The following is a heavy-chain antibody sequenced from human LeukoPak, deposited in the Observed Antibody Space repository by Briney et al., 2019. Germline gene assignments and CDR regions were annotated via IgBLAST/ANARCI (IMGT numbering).Heavy chain of an antibody. J-gene: IGHJ6*02. CDR2: ISGSGDST. D-gene: IGHD1-14*01. Sequence: GSLRLSCTASGFIFDTHTLTWVRQAPGKGLEWVASISGSGDSTNYGDSVKGRFTISRDNFKRTVHLEMSNLRADDTAMYYCVRRAAVRGMDFWGLGTTVIVFS. CDR1: GFIFDTHT. V-gene: IGHV3-23*01. CDR3: VRRAAVRGMDF.